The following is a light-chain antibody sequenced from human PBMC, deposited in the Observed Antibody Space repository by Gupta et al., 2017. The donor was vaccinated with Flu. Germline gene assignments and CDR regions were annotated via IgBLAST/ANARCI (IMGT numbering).Light chain of an antibody. CDR2: LTS. V-gene: IGKV2-28*01. J-gene: IGKJ2*03. CDR3: GQRVQIPHS. Sequence: EIVLTRSPLSLIVSPGEPASISCTASEGRLHSRGEHCLDWYLQKPGQPPQLLIYLTSKRASGVPDRFSGSGSGTDFTLSITRVEPEDVGVYCCGQRVQIPHSFGQGTKLEIK. CDR1: EGRLHSRGEHC.